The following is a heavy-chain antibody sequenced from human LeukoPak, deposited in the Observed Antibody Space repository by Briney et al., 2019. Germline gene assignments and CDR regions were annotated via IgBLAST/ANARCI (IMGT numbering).Heavy chain of an antibody. CDR1: GFIFPTYW. J-gene: IGHJ4*02. D-gene: IGHD3-22*01. V-gene: IGHV3-74*01. CDR3: ARDAYYYEK. CDR2: INSDGSST. Sequence: PGGSLRLSCAACGFIFPTYWMHWVRQAPGKGLVWVSRINSDGSSTDYADSVKGRFTISRDNARNTLYLQMNSLRAEDTAVYYCARDAYYYEKWGQGTLVTVSS.